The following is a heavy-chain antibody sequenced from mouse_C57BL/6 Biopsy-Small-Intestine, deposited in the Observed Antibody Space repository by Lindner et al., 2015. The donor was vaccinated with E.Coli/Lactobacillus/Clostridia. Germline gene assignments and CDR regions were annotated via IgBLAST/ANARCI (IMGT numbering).Heavy chain of an antibody. CDR3: ARGSDSSGYRLDY. Sequence: SVKVSCKASGYTFSTYDINWVRQATGQGLEWMGWMNPDSGNTGYAQKFQGRVTMTRNTSISTAYMELNSLRSEDTAVYYCARGSDSSGYRLDYWGQGTLVTVSS. V-gene: IGHV1-66*01. D-gene: IGHD2-2*01. CDR1: GYTFSTYD. J-gene: IGHJ4*01. CDR2: MNPDSGNT.